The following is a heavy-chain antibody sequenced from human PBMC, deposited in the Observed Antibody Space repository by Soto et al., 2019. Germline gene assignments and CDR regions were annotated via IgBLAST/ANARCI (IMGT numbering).Heavy chain of an antibody. V-gene: IGHV4-39*07. D-gene: IGHD6-13*01. CDR1: GGSISSGDYY. J-gene: IGHJ4*02. Sequence: SETLSLTCTVSGGSISSGDYYWSWVRQSPGKGLEWIGEISQRGSANYRPSLKSRVTMSLDTSKNQFSLRLTSVTAADTAVYYCARYSALSGTYCFDYWGQRTLVTVSS. CDR3: ARYSALSGTYCFDY. CDR2: ISQRGSA.